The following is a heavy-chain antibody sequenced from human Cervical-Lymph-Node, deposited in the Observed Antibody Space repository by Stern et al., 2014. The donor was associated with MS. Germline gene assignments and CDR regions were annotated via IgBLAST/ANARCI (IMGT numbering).Heavy chain of an antibody. CDR1: GFSLTTRDVA. CDR3: ARRMVRSDYFDY. D-gene: IGHD3-10*01. J-gene: IGHJ4*02. Sequence: QVPLKESGPTLLKPTQTLTLTCSFSGFSLTTRDVAAGWIRQPPGKALEWLALIYWDDDERYSPSLKNRLSISKDTFRNRVVLTMTGMDPVDTGTYFCARRMVRSDYFDYWGQGILVTVSS. CDR2: IYWDDDE. V-gene: IGHV2-5*02.